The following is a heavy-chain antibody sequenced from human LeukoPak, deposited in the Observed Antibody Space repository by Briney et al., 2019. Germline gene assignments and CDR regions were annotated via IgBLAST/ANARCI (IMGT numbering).Heavy chain of an antibody. J-gene: IGHJ4*02. CDR1: GGSISSGGYY. D-gene: IGHD6-13*01. V-gene: IGHV4-31*03. CDR2: IYYSGST. CDR3: ARDSHRIAAAGRNY. Sequence: SETLSLTCTVSGGSISSGGYYWSWIRQHPGKGLEWIGYIYYSGSTYYNPSLKSRVTISVDTSKNQFSLKLSSVTAADTAVYYCARDSHRIAAAGRNYWGQGTLVTVSS.